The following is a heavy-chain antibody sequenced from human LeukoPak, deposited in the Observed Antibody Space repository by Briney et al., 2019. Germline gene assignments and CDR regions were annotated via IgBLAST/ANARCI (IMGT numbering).Heavy chain of an antibody. CDR3: AGRGFPRSYGH. CDR2: INHSGST. Sequence: SETLSLTCAVYGGSFSGYYWSWIRQPPGKGLEWIGEINHSGSTNYDPSLKSRVTISVGTSKNQFSLKLSSVTAADTAVYYCAGRGFPRSYGHWGQGTLVTVSS. CDR1: GGSFSGYY. D-gene: IGHD5-18*01. V-gene: IGHV4-34*01. J-gene: IGHJ4*02.